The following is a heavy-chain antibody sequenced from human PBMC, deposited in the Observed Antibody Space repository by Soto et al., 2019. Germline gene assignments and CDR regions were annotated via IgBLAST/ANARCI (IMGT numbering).Heavy chain of an antibody. CDR2: ISAYNGNT. D-gene: IGHD2-15*01. CDR3: ARDPRGGTDAFDI. J-gene: IGHJ3*02. CDR1: GYTFTSFG. Sequence: QVQLVQSGAEVQKPGASVKVSCKASGYTFTSFGISWVRQAPGQGLEWMGWISAYNGNTNYAENLQGRVTMTTDTSTSTAYMELRSLRSDDPAVYYCARDPRGGTDAFDIWGQGTMVTVSS. V-gene: IGHV1-18*01.